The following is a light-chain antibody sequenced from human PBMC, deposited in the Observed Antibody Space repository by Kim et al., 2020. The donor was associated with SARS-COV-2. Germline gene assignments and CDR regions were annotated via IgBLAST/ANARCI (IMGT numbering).Light chain of an antibody. Sequence: SPGERATLSCRASQSVSTNVAWYQKKPGQAPRLLLYCASTRATGIPARFSGSGSGTEFTLTISSLQSEDSAVYYCQQFYNWPPITFGQGTRLEIK. CDR2: CAS. CDR1: QSVSTN. CDR3: QQFYNWPPIT. J-gene: IGKJ5*01. V-gene: IGKV3-15*01.